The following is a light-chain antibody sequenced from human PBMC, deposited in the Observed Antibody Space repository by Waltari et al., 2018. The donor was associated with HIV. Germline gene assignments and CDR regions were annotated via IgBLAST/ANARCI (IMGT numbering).Light chain of an antibody. CDR3: CSYAGSSTFGV. Sequence: QSALTQPASVSGSPGQSITISCTGTSSAVGSYNLVSWYKQHPGKAPKLMIYEVSKRPSGVSNRFSGSKSGNTASLTISGLQAEDEADYYCCSYAGSSTFGVFGGGTKLTVL. V-gene: IGLV2-23*02. J-gene: IGLJ3*02. CDR2: EVS. CDR1: SSAVGSYNL.